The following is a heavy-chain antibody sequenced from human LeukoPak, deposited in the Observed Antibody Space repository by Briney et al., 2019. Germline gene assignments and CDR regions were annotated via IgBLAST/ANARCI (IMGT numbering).Heavy chain of an antibody. J-gene: IGHJ4*02. CDR3: AKLQWNDGRYFDY. CDR1: GFTFNNYG. D-gene: IGHD1-1*01. CDR2: SSGGGGNT. Sequence: GGSLRLSCAASGFTFNNYGMNWVRRAPGKGLEWVAVSSGGGGNTYYADSVEGRFSISRDNSKNTLYLQMNSLRAEDTAVYYCAKLQWNDGRYFDYWGQGTLVTVSS. V-gene: IGHV3-23*01.